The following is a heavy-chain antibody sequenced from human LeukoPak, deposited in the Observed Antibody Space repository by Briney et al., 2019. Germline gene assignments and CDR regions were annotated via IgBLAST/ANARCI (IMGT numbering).Heavy chain of an antibody. CDR1: GYTLTELS. CDR3: ATDPPGRGPYYYFDY. J-gene: IGHJ4*02. D-gene: IGHD1-26*01. Sequence: ASVKVSCKVSGYTLTELSMHWVRQVPGKGLEWMGGFDPEDGETIYAQKFQGRVTMTEDTSTDTAYMELSGLRSEDTAVYYCATDPPGRGPYYYFDYWGQGTLVTVSS. V-gene: IGHV1-24*01. CDR2: FDPEDGET.